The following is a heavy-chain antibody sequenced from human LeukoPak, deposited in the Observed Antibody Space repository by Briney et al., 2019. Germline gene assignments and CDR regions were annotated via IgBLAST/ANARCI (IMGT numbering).Heavy chain of an antibody. D-gene: IGHD1-14*01. J-gene: IGHJ6*03. CDR1: GFTFSSYG. V-gene: IGHV3-30*02. Sequence: GGSLRLSCAASGFTFSSYGMHWVRQAPGKGLEWVAFIRYDGSNKFYADSVKGRFTISRDNSKNTVYLQMNSLRAEDTAVYYCAKDGGTTPYYYYYMDVWGKGTPVTVSS. CDR2: IRYDGSNK. CDR3: AKDGGTTPYYYYYMDV.